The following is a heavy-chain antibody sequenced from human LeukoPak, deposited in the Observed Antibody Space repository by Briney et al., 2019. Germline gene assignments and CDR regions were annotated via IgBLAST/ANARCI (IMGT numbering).Heavy chain of an antibody. CDR1: GYTFTNDW. J-gene: IGHJ4*02. D-gene: IGHD6-6*01. CDR3: ARHPFYSSSDESFYFDY. Sequence: GESLKISCTASGYTFTNDWIGWVRQMPGKGLERMGLIFPGDSDTRYSPSFQGQVAISADKSISTAYLQWSSLKASDTAMYYCARHPFYSSSDESFYFDYWGQGTLVTVSS. CDR2: IFPGDSDT. V-gene: IGHV5-51*01.